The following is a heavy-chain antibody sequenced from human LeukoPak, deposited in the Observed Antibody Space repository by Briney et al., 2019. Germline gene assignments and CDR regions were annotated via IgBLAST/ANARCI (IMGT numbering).Heavy chain of an antibody. D-gene: IGHD1-26*01. Sequence: ETLSLTCAVYGGSFSGYYWSWIRQPPGKGLEWIGEINHSGSTNYNPSLKSRVTISVDTSKNQFSLKLSSVTAADTAVYYCARVLPRTGGATRLRRPELNWFDPWGQGTLVTVSS. CDR3: ARVLPRTGGATRLRRPELNWFDP. CDR1: GGSFSGYY. CDR2: INHSGST. J-gene: IGHJ5*02. V-gene: IGHV4-34*01.